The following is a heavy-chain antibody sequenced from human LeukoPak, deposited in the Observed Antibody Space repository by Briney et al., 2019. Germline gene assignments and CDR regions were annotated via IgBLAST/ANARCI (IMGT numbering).Heavy chain of an antibody. D-gene: IGHD6-19*01. CDR1: GYTLTELS. J-gene: IGHJ5*02. V-gene: IGHV1-24*01. Sequence: ASVKVSCKVSGYTLTELSMHWVRQAPGKGLEWMGGFDPEDGETIYAQKFQGRVTMTEDTSTDTAYMELSSLRSEDTAVYYCATYSSGRAASDPWGQGTLVTVSS. CDR3: ATYSSGRAASDP. CDR2: FDPEDGET.